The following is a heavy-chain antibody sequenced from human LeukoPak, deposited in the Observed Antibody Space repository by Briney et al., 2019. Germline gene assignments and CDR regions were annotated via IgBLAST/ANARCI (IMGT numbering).Heavy chain of an antibody. Sequence: GGSLRLSCAASGFTFSSYAMHWVRQAPGKGLEWVAVISYDGSNKYYADSVKGRFTISRDNSENTLYLQMNSLRAEDTAVYYCARDGVVDFWISYGTYNYYYYMDVWGKGTTVTVSS. D-gene: IGHD3-3*01. J-gene: IGHJ6*03. CDR1: GFTFSSYA. CDR2: ISYDGSNK. CDR3: ARDGVVDFWISYGTYNYYYYMDV. V-gene: IGHV3-30*04.